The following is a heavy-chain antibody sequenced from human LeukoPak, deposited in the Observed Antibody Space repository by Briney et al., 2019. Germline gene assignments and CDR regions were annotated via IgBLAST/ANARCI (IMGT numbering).Heavy chain of an antibody. CDR3: ARDLRKVVPATNWFDP. Sequence: ETLSLTCTVSGGSISSYYWSWVRQAPGKGLEWVSSISSSSSYIYYADSVKGRFTISRDNAKNSLYLQMNSLRAEDTAVYYCARDLRKVVPATNWFDPWGQGTLVTVSS. CDR2: ISSSSSYI. D-gene: IGHD2-2*01. V-gene: IGHV3-21*01. J-gene: IGHJ5*02. CDR1: GGSISSYY.